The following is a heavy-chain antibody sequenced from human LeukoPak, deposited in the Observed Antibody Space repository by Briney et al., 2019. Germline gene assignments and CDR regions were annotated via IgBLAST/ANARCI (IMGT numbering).Heavy chain of an antibody. V-gene: IGHV3-48*01. CDR2: ISSSSSTI. Sequence: GGSLRLSCAASGFTFSSYSMNWVRQAPGKGLEWVSYISSSSSTIYYADSVKGRFTISRDNAKNSLYLQMNSLRAEDTAVYYCARAGGGLSGYYFGAYFDYWGQGTLVTVSS. CDR1: GFTFSSYS. D-gene: IGHD3-22*01. J-gene: IGHJ4*02. CDR3: ARAGGGLSGYYFGAYFDY.